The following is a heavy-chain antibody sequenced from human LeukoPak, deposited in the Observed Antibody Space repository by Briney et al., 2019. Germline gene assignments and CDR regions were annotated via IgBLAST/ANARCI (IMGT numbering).Heavy chain of an antibody. V-gene: IGHV3-33*01. Sequence: PGGSLRLSCAVSGFTFSNYDMHWVRPAPRKGLEWVAVIWYDGSNKYYADSVKGRFTISRDNSKNTLYLQMNTLRAEDTAVYYCARDPGGVVYFDYWGQGTLVTVSS. CDR2: IWYDGSNK. D-gene: IGHD2-8*01. CDR1: GFTFSNYD. J-gene: IGHJ4*02. CDR3: ARDPGGVVYFDY.